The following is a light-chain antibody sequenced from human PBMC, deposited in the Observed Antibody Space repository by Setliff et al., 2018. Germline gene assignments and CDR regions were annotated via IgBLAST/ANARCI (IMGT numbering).Light chain of an antibody. J-gene: IGLJ1*01. CDR1: SSDVGAYNY. V-gene: IGLV2-11*01. Sequence: QSALTQPRSVSGSPGQSVTISCTGTSSDVGAYNYVSWYQQHPGKVPKLMIYDVRKRPSGVPDRCSGSKSGNTASLTISGIQAEDEADYYCCSYTGFSYGFGSGTKGTV. CDR2: DVR. CDR3: CSYTGFSYG.